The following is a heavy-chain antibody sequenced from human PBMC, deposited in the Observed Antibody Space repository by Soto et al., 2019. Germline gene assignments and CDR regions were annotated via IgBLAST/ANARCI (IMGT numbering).Heavy chain of an antibody. CDR3: ARQEGGYNYFYYFDY. CDR1: GGSISSSSYY. Sequence: QLQLQESGPGLVKPSETLSLTCTVSGGSISSSSYYWGWIRQPPGKGLEWIGSIYYSGSTYYNPSLKSRVTISVDTSKNQFSLKLSSVTAADTAVYYCARQEGGYNYFYYFDYWGQGTLVTVSS. J-gene: IGHJ4*02. V-gene: IGHV4-39*01. CDR2: IYYSGST. D-gene: IGHD5-12*01.